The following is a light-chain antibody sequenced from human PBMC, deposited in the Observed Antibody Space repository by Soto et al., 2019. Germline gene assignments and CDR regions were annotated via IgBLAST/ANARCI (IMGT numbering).Light chain of an antibody. CDR3: QQCFSLPPT. V-gene: IGKV1-39*01. CDR2: AAS. CDR1: QSIDNY. J-gene: IGKJ1*01. Sequence: DSQITHSPSSLSASVGDRVTITCRASQSIDNYLSWYQQIPWKAPKLLIYAASNLQRGVPSRFSGSGSGTEFTLTISNLQPDDFAVYYCQQCFSLPPTFGHGTKVDIK.